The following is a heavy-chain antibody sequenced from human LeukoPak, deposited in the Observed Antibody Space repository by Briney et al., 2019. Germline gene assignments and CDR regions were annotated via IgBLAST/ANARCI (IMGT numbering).Heavy chain of an antibody. CDR1: GGTISSYY. V-gene: IGHV4-59*01. CDR2: IYYSGST. J-gene: IGHJ4*02. CDR3: ARATTMVAPIDY. D-gene: IGHD4-23*01. Sequence: SETLSLTCTVSGGTISSYYWSWIRQPPGKGLEWIGYIYYSGSTNYNPSLESRVTMSVDTSKNHFSLKLNSVTAADTAVYYCARATTMVAPIDYWGQGTLVTVSS.